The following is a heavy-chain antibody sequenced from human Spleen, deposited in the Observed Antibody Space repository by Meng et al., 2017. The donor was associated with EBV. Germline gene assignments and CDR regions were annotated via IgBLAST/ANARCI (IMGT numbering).Heavy chain of an antibody. Sequence: VQSVPEMRKPGTQGQVSCKTAGYVFTSYDITWLRQAPGQRLEWRGWISLDNGNTTYAQKLQGRVTMTTNTSTSTAYMELRSLTSDDTAVYYCARLGYGINYLDYWGQGTLVTV. CDR3: ARLGYGINYLDY. V-gene: IGHV1-18*04. J-gene: IGHJ4*02. CDR1: GYVFTSYD. D-gene: IGHD4-17*01. CDR2: ISLDNGNT.